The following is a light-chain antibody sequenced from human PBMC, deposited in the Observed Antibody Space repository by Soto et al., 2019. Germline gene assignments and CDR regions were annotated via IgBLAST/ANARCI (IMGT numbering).Light chain of an antibody. Sequence: QSALTQPASVSGSPGQSITISCAGTSSDVGGYNYVSWYQQHPGKAPKLLLYEVSNRPSWVSDRFSGSKSANTASLTISGLQAEDEANYYCSSYTNTTTLEVLGPGTKV. CDR3: SSYTNTTTLEV. V-gene: IGLV2-14*01. CDR1: SSDVGGYNY. J-gene: IGLJ1*01. CDR2: EVS.